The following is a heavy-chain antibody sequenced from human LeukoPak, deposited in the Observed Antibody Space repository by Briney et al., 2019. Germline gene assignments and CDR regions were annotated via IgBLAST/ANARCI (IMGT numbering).Heavy chain of an antibody. CDR2: IKQDGSDT. CDR1: GFTFSTYW. D-gene: IGHD6-19*01. V-gene: IGHV3-7*01. Sequence: GGSLRLSCAASGFTFSTYWMSWVRRAPGTGLEWLANIKQDGSDTYSVDTVRGRFTISRDKSKNSLFLQMDSLRGDDTAVYYCVRARGWAYFDYWGQGTLVTVSS. CDR3: VRARGWAYFDY. J-gene: IGHJ4*02.